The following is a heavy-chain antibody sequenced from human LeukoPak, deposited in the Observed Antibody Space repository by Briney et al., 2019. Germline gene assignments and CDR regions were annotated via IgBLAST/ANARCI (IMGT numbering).Heavy chain of an antibody. D-gene: IGHD2-2*01. CDR1: GFTFSSYG. CDR3: ARGRTRQISYYFDY. J-gene: IGHJ4*02. Sequence: GGYLRLSCAASGFTFSSYGMHWVRQAPGKGLEWVAVIWYDGSNKYYADSVKGRFTISRDNSKNTLYLQMNSLRAEDTVVYYCARGRTRQISYYFDYWGQGTLVTVSS. CDR2: IWYDGSNK. V-gene: IGHV3-33*01.